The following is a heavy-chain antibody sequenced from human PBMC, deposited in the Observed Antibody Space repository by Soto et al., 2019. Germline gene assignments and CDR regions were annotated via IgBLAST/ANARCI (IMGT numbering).Heavy chain of an antibody. J-gene: IGHJ3*02. CDR2: ISYDGSNK. V-gene: IGHV3-30-3*01. D-gene: IGHD3-10*01. CDR1: GFTFSSYA. Sequence: LRLSCAASGFTFSSYAMHWVRQAPGKGLEWVAVISYDGSNKYYADSVKGRFTISRDNSKNTLYLQMNSLRAEDTAVYYCAREKGGEVLDAFDIWGQGTMVTVSS. CDR3: AREKGGEVLDAFDI.